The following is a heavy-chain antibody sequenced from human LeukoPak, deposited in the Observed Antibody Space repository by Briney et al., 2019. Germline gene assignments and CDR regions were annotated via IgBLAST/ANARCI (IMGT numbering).Heavy chain of an antibody. CDR2: FDPEDGET. Sequence: ASVKVSCKVSGYTLTELSIHWVRQAPGKGLEWMGGFDPEDGETIYAQKFQGRVTMTEDTSTDTAYMELSGLRSEDTAVYYCATLTPLQLWATLDYWGQGTLVTVSS. CDR3: ATLTPLQLWATLDY. V-gene: IGHV1-24*01. D-gene: IGHD5-18*01. CDR1: GYTLTELS. J-gene: IGHJ4*02.